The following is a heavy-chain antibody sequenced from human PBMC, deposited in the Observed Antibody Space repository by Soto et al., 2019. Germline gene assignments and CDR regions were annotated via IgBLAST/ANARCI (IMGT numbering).Heavy chain of an antibody. CDR2: IYYSGST. CDR3: ARHSGSDWYEGGYSSYSGMDV. V-gene: IGHV4-39*01. J-gene: IGHJ6*02. D-gene: IGHD6-19*01. Sequence: SETLSLTCTVSGGSISSSSYYWGWIRQPPGKGLEWIGSIYYSGSTYYNPSLKSRVTISVDTSKNQFSLKLSSVTAADTAVYYCARHSGSDWYEGGYSSYSGMDVWGQGTTLTVSS. CDR1: GGSISSSSYY.